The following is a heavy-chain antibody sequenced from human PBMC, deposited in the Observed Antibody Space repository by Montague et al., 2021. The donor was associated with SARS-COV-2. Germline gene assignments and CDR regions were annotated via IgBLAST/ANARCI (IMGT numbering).Heavy chain of an antibody. CDR1: GFSIGSGDY. Sequence: SETLSLTCTVSGFSIGSGDYWGWILQPPGKGLQWIGSIYHSGTTYYNPSLQSRLTMSIDTSTNQFSLRLTSVTAADTAVFFCVREEAGGLRNVLDIWGQGTTVTVSS. V-gene: IGHV4-38-2*02. CDR3: VREEAGGLRNVLDI. CDR2: IYHSGTT. D-gene: IGHD1-26*01. J-gene: IGHJ3*02.